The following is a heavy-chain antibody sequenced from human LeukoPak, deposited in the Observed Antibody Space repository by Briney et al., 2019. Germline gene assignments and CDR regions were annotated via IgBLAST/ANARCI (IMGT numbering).Heavy chain of an antibody. V-gene: IGHV4-59*01. J-gene: IGHJ4*02. Sequence: PSETLSLTCTVSGGSISSYYWSWIRQPPGKGLEWIGYIYYSGSTNYNPSLKSRVTISVDTSKNQFSLKLSSVTAADTAVYYCARRSSSSSLGYWGQGTLVTVSS. D-gene: IGHD6-6*01. CDR3: ARRSSSSSLGY. CDR2: IYYSGST. CDR1: GGSISSYY.